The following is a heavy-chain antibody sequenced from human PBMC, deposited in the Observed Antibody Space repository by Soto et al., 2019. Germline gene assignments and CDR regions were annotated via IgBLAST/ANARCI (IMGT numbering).Heavy chain of an antibody. D-gene: IGHD6-6*01. V-gene: IGHV1-8*01. Sequence: ASVKVSCKASGYTFTSYDINWVRQATGQGLEWMGWMNPNRGNTGYAQKFQGRVTMTRNTSISTAYMELSSLRSEDTAFFYGARGGVYGSSSYYSGMEVWGKGPTVTVSS. J-gene: IGHJ6*04. CDR1: GYTFTSYD. CDR3: ARGGVYGSSSYYSGMEV. CDR2: MNPNRGNT.